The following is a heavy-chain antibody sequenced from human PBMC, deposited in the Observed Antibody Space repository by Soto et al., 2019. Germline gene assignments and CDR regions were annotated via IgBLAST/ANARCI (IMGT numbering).Heavy chain of an antibody. V-gene: IGHV4-34*01. J-gene: IGHJ5*02. CDR2: INHSGST. CDR1: GGSFSGYY. Sequence: SETLSLTCAVYGGSFSGYYWSWIRQPPGKGLEWIGEINHSGSTNYNPSLKSRVTISVDTSKNQFSLKLSSVTAADTAVYYCARTITIVNWFDPWGQGTLVTVSS. D-gene: IGHD3-10*01. CDR3: ARTITIVNWFDP.